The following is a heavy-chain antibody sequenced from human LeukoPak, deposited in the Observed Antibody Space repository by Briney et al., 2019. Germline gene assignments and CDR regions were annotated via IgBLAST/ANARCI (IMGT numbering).Heavy chain of an antibody. Sequence: GASVKVSCKASGGTFSSYAISWVRQAPGQGLEWMGGIIPIFGTANYAQKFQGRVTITADKSTSTVYTELSSLRSEDTAVYYCARGEEWFDPWGQGTLVTVSS. CDR3: ARGEEWFDP. CDR2: IIPIFGTA. J-gene: IGHJ5*02. CDR1: GGTFSSYA. V-gene: IGHV1-69*06.